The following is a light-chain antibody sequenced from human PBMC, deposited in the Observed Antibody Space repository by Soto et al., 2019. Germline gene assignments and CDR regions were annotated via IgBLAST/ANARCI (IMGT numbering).Light chain of an antibody. Sequence: QSVLTQPPSVSGAPGQRVTISCTGSSSNIGAGYDVHWYQQLPGTAPKLLIYGNSNRPSGVPDRFSGSKSGTSASLAITGLQAEDEADYYCGTWDSSLSAGKVFGTGTKLTVL. CDR2: GNS. CDR3: GTWDSSLSAGKV. J-gene: IGLJ1*01. CDR1: SSNIGAGYD. V-gene: IGLV1-40*01.